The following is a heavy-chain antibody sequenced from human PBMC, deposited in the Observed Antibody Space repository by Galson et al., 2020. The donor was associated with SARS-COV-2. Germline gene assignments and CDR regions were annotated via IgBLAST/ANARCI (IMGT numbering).Heavy chain of an antibody. CDR1: GFPFSDHF. D-gene: IGHD3-3*02. Sequence: GGSLRLSCTVSGFPFSDHFLDWVRQAPGKGLEWIGRSRNKANSYTTEYAASVRGRFTISRDDTKNSLYLQMNSLKTEDTAVYYCARDISGIRGIGTSAVDIWGQGTMVTVSS. CDR3: ARDISGIRGIGTSAVDI. CDR2: SRNKANSYTT. V-gene: IGHV3-72*01. J-gene: IGHJ3*02.